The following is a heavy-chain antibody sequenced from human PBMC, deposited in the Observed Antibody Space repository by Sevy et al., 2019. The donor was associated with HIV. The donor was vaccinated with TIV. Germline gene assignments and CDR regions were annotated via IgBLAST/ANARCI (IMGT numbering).Heavy chain of an antibody. D-gene: IGHD2-2*01. J-gene: IGHJ6*02. CDR3: AKGDTSTRYYYYGMDV. V-gene: IGHV3-23*01. CDR2: ISVSGGTT. Sequence: GGSLRLSCAASGFTFSNFGMSWVRQAPGKGLEWVSTISVSGGTTYYADSVKGRFTISRDNSKKTLYLQMNSLRAEDTALYYCAKGDTSTRYYYYGMDVWGQGTAVTVSS. CDR1: GFTFSNFG.